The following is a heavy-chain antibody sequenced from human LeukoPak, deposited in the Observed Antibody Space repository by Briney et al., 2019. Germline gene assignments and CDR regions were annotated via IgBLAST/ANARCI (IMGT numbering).Heavy chain of an antibody. CDR3: ARDYYDSSGYRFDP. Sequence: SETLSLTCAVYGGSFSGYYWSWIRQPPGKGLEWIGEINHSRSTNYNPSLKSRVTISVDTSKNQFSLKLSSVTAADTAVYYCARDYYDSSGYRFDPWGQGTLVTVSS. CDR1: GGSFSGYY. CDR2: INHSRST. D-gene: IGHD3-22*01. V-gene: IGHV4-34*01. J-gene: IGHJ5*02.